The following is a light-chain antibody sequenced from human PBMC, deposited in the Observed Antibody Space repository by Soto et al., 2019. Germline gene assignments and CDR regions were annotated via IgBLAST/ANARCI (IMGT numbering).Light chain of an antibody. Sequence: EIVLTQSPGTLSLSPGERATLSCRASQSVSSSYLAWYQQRPGQAPRLVIYGASSRATGIPDRFSGSGSGTDFTLTISRLEPEDFAVYYCQQYGSSPLTFGGGTKVDI. V-gene: IGKV3-20*01. CDR3: QQYGSSPLT. J-gene: IGKJ4*01. CDR2: GAS. CDR1: QSVSSSY.